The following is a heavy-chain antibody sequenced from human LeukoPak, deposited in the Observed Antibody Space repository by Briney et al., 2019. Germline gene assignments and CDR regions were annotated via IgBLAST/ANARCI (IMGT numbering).Heavy chain of an antibody. Sequence: GGSLRLSCAASGFTFNTYWMSWVRQAPGKGLEWVANIKSDGGVKYYVDSVKGRFTISRDNAENSLYLQMSSLRAEDTAVYYCARARNIYSSDWYRPFDYWGQGTLVTVSS. CDR3: ARARNIYSSDWYRPFDY. J-gene: IGHJ4*02. CDR1: GFTFNTYW. D-gene: IGHD6-19*01. V-gene: IGHV3-7*05. CDR2: IKSDGGVK.